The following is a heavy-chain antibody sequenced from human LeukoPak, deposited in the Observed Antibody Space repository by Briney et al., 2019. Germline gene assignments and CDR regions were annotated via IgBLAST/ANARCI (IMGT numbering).Heavy chain of an antibody. J-gene: IGHJ3*01. CDR3: AKDLALAGTGGGFDV. CDR2: ISGGGDKT. V-gene: IGHV3-23*01. Sequence: GGSLRLSCAASGSTFTTYAINWVRQAPGKGLEWVSGISGGGDKTYYADPVNGRFTISRDNSKNTVSLQMSGLRAEDTGLYYCAKDLALAGTGGGFDVWGQGTRVAVS. CDR1: GSTFTTYA. D-gene: IGHD6-19*01.